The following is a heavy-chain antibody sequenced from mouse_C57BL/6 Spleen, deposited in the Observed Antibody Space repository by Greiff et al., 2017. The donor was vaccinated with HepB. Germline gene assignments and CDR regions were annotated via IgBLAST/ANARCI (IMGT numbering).Heavy chain of an antibody. Sequence: QVQLQQPGAELVKPGASVKLSCKASGYTFTSYWMQWVKQRPGQGLEWIGEIDPSDSYTNYNQKFKGKATLTVDTSSSTAYMQLSSLTSVDSAVYYCARFEGNYGGVYYWGQGTTLTVSS. CDR1: GYTFTSYW. CDR2: IDPSDSYT. D-gene: IGHD1-1*01. CDR3: ARFEGNYGGVYY. V-gene: IGHV1-50*01. J-gene: IGHJ2*01.